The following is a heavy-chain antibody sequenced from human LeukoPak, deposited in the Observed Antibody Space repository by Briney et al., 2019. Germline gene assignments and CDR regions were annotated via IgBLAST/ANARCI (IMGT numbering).Heavy chain of an antibody. Sequence: GGSPRLSCAASGFTFSSYAMSWVRQAPGKGLEWVSAISGSGGSTYHADSVKGRFTISRDNSKNTLYLQMNSLRAEDTAVYYCAKHRANIYDILTYWGQGTLVTVSS. CDR3: AKHRANIYDILTY. CDR1: GFTFSSYA. J-gene: IGHJ4*02. V-gene: IGHV3-23*01. CDR2: ISGSGGST. D-gene: IGHD3-9*01.